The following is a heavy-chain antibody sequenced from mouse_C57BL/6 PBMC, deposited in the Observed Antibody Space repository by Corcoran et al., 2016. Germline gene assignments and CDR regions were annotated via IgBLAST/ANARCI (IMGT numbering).Heavy chain of an antibody. D-gene: IGHD2-4*01. V-gene: IGHV1-26*01. J-gene: IGHJ2*01. Sequence: EVQLQQSGPELVKPGASVKISCKASGYTFTDYYMNWVKQSHGKSLEWIGDINPNNGGTSYNQKFKGKATLTVDKSSSTAYMELRSLTSEDSAVYYCARRAYDSFDYWGQCTTLTVSS. CDR2: INPNNGGT. CDR3: ARRAYDSFDY. CDR1: GYTFTDYY.